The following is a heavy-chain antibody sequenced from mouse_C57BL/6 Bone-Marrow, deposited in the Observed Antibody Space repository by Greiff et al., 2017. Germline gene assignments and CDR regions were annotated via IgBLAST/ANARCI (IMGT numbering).Heavy chain of an antibody. D-gene: IGHD1-1*01. Sequence: QVQLQQSGAELVKPGASVKISCKASGYDFRSYCMNWVKQRPGQGLEWIGKIYPGDGDTKYNAKFQGKATLTADKSSSSAYMQLSSLTSEDSAVYVFAKWDYYYYLDYWGQGTTLTVAS. CDR3: AKWDYYYYLDY. CDR2: IYPGDGDT. J-gene: IGHJ2*01. CDR1: GYDFRSYC. V-gene: IGHV1-80*01.